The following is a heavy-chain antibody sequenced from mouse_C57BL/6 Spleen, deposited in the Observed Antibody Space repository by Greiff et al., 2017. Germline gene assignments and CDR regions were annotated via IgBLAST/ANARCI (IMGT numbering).Heavy chain of an antibody. D-gene: IGHD1-1*01. J-gene: IGHJ1*03. V-gene: IGHV1-4*01. CDR1: GYTFTSYT. CDR3: ARSDYYGSSRYFDV. CDR2: INPSSGYT. Sequence: QVQLKQSGAELARPGASVKMSCKASGYTFTSYTMHWVKQRPGQGLEWIGYINPSSGYTKYNQKFKDKATLTADKSSITAYMQLSSLTSEDSAVYYCARSDYYGSSRYFDVWGTGTTVTVSS.